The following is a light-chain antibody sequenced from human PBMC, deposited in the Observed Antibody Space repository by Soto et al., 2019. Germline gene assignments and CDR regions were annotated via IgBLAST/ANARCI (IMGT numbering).Light chain of an antibody. CDR1: SSDVGGYNY. CDR3: SSYTISNTLV. CDR2: DVS. J-gene: IGLJ1*01. V-gene: IGLV2-14*01. Sequence: QSALTQPASVSVSPGQSITISCTGTSSDVGGYNYVSWYQQYPGKAPKHMIYDVSNRPSGVSNRFSGSKSGNTASLTISGLQAEDEADYYCSSYTISNTLVFGSGTKVTVL.